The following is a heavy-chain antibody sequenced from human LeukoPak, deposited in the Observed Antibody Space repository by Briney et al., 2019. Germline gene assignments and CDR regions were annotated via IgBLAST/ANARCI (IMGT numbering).Heavy chain of an antibody. D-gene: IGHD5-18*01. CDR2: IYWNDDK. Sequence: ESGPTLVKPTQTLTLTCTFSGFSLSTSGVGVGWIRQLPGKALEWLALIYWNDDKRYSPSLKSRLTITKDTSKNQVVLTMTNMDPVDTATYYCALLYSYGQTSPAFDIWGQGTMVTVSS. CDR1: GFSLSTSGVG. V-gene: IGHV2-5*01. CDR3: ALLYSYGQTSPAFDI. J-gene: IGHJ3*02.